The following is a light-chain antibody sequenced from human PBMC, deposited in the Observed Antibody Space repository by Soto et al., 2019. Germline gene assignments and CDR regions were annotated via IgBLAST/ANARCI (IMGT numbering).Light chain of an antibody. Sequence: DIQLTQSPSFLSASVGDRVTITCRASQGISSYLAWYQQKPGKXPXXLIYAASTLQSGVPSRFSGSGSGTEFTLTLSSLQPEDFATDDCQQLNSYPTFGQGTRLEIK. V-gene: IGKV1-9*01. CDR2: AAS. J-gene: IGKJ5*01. CDR3: QQLNSYPT. CDR1: QGISSY.